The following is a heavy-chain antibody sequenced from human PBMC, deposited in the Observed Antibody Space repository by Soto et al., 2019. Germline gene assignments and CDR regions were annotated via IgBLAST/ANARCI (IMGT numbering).Heavy chain of an antibody. J-gene: IGHJ4*02. Sequence: GGSVRLSCAASGFTFSSYSMNWVRQAPGKGLEWVSSISSSSSYIYSADSVKGRFTISRDNAKNSLYLQMNSLRAEDTAVYYCAREDYSNFDYWGQGTLVTVSS. D-gene: IGHD4-4*01. CDR2: ISSSSSYI. CDR1: GFTFSSYS. CDR3: AREDYSNFDY. V-gene: IGHV3-21*01.